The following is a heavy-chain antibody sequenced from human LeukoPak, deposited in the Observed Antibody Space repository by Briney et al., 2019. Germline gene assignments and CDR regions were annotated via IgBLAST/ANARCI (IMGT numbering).Heavy chain of an antibody. CDR3: ARRASYDILTGYAGPFDY. J-gene: IGHJ4*02. CDR2: INHSGST. D-gene: IGHD3-9*01. V-gene: IGHV4-34*01. CDR1: GGSFSGYY. Sequence: SETLSLTCAVYGGSFSGYYWTWIRQPPGKGLEWIGEINHSGSTNYNPSLKSRVTISVDTSKNQFSLKLSSVTAADTAVYYCARRASYDILTGYAGPFDYWGQGTLVTVSS.